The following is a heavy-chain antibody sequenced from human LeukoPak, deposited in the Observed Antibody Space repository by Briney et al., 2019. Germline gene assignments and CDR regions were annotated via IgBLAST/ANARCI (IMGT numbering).Heavy chain of an antibody. CDR2: IYYSGST. D-gene: IGHD5-24*01. CDR1: GGSISSYY. Sequence: SETLSLTCTVSGGSISSYYWSWIRQPPGKGLEWIGYIYYSGSTNYNPSLKSRVTISVDTSKNQFSLKLSSVTAADTAVYYCARQLRDGYKSNWFDPWGQGTLVTVSS. V-gene: IGHV4-59*08. J-gene: IGHJ5*02. CDR3: ARQLRDGYKSNWFDP.